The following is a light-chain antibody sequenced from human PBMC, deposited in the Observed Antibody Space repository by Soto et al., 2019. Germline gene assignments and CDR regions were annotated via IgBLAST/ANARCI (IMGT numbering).Light chain of an antibody. CDR3: QQYNSYPYT. V-gene: IGKV1-5*03. J-gene: IGKJ2*01. Sequence: DVQMTQSPSSLSASVGDRVTITCRASQSISSWLAWYQQKPGKAPKLLIYKASSLESGVPSRFSGSGSGTEFTLTISSLQPDDFATYYCQQYNSYPYTFGQGTKLEIK. CDR1: QSISSW. CDR2: KAS.